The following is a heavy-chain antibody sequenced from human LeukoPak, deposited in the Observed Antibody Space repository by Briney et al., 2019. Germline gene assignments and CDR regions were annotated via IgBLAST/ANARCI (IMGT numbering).Heavy chain of an antibody. Sequence: SVKVSCKASGGTFSSYAISWVRQAPGQGLEWMGGIIPIFGTANYAQKFQGRVTITADESTSTAYMELSSLRSEDTAVYYCARAAYYDFWSGYRYYYYGMDVWGQGTTVTVSS. CDR2: IIPIFGTA. CDR3: ARAAYYDFWSGYRYYYYGMDV. V-gene: IGHV1-69*13. D-gene: IGHD3-3*01. J-gene: IGHJ6*02. CDR1: GGTFSSYA.